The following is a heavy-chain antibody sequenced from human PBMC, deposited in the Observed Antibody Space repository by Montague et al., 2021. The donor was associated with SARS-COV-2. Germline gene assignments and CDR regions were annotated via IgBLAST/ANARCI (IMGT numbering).Heavy chain of an antibody. Sequence: SETLSLTCAVYGGSFRNYYWSWIRQSPGKGLEWIGEVDQSGNTNYNPSLKSRVTISADISKNQFSVKLASATAADTAVYYCARHPFSITIFGRADRYGVDVWGQGTTVTVSS. CDR1: GGSFRNYY. J-gene: IGHJ6*02. D-gene: IGHD3-3*01. CDR2: VDQSGNT. CDR3: ARHPFSITIFGRADRYGVDV. V-gene: IGHV4-34*01.